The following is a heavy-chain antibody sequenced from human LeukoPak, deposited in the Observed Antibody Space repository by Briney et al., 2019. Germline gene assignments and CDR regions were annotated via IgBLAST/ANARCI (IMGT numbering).Heavy chain of an antibody. CDR3: AREARGDITPDAFDI. J-gene: IGHJ3*02. Sequence: VGSLRLSCAASGFTFSSYGMHWVRQAPGKGLEWVAVISYDGSNKYYADSVKGRFTISRDNSKNTLYLQMNSLRAEDTAVYYCAREARGDITPDAFDIWGQGTMVTVSS. CDR2: ISYDGSNK. V-gene: IGHV3-30*03. D-gene: IGHD3-9*01. CDR1: GFTFSSYG.